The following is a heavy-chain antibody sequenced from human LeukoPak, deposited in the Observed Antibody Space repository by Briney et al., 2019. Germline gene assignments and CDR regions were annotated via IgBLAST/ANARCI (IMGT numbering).Heavy chain of an antibody. V-gene: IGHV3-11*01. CDR3: AKGPYCSSTSCYGTRVY. CDR2: ISSSGSTI. D-gene: IGHD2-2*01. J-gene: IGHJ4*02. CDR1: GFTFSDYY. Sequence: GSLRLSCAASGFTFSDYYMSWIRQAPGKGLEWVSYISSSGSTIYYADSVKGRFTISRDNAKNSLYLQMNSLRAEDTAVYYCAKGPYCSSTSCYGTRVYWGQGTLVTVSS.